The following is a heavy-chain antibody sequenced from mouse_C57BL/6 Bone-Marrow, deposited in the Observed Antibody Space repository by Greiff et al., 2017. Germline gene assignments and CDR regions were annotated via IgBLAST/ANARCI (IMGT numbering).Heavy chain of an antibody. J-gene: IGHJ2*01. CDR3: ARLEGSYGNYVNFDY. D-gene: IGHD2-1*01. CDR2: INPNNGGT. V-gene: IGHV1-26*01. Sequence: EVQLQQSGPELVKPGASVKISCKASGYTFTDYYMNWVKQSHGKSLEWIGDINPNNGGTSYNQKFKGKATLTVDKSSSTAYMELRSLTSEDSAVYYCARLEGSYGNYVNFDYWGQGTTLTVSS. CDR1: GYTFTDYY.